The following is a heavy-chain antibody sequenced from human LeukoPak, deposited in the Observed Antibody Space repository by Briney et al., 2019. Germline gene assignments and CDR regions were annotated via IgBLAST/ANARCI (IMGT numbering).Heavy chain of an antibody. Sequence: ASVKVSCKASGYTFTSYAMHWVRQAPGQRLEWMGWINAGNGNTKYSQKFQGGVTITRDTSASTAYMELSSLRSEDTAVYYCAGSSGDYLGFAPWGKGPLVTVSS. CDR1: GYTFTSYA. J-gene: IGHJ5*02. CDR2: INAGNGNT. D-gene: IGHD4-17*01. V-gene: IGHV1-3*01. CDR3: AGSSGDYLGFAP.